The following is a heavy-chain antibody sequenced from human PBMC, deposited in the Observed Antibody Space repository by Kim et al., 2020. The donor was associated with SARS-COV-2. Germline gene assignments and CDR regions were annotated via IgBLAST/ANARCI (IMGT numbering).Heavy chain of an antibody. CDR3: ARDNYDSSGYPDY. J-gene: IGHJ4*02. CDR1: GFTFSSYA. V-gene: IGHV3-30*04. D-gene: IGHD3-22*01. Sequence: GGSLRLSCAASGFTFSSYAMHWVRQAPGKGLEWVAVISYDGSNKYYADSVKGRFTISRDNSKNTLYLQMNSLRAEDTAVYYCARDNYDSSGYPDYWGQGT. CDR2: ISYDGSNK.